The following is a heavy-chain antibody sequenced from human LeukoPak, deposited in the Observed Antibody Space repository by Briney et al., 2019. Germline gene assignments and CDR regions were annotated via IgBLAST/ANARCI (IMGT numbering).Heavy chain of an antibody. CDR2: FYPGESDT. J-gene: IGHJ3*02. D-gene: IGHD6-13*01. CDR3: ARSPGSSSLGHAFDI. CDR1: GYSFTSYW. Sequence: GESLKISCKGSGYSFTSYWIGWVRQMPGKGLEGMGIFYPGESDTRYSRCFQAQVPISGDKSTSTAYLQWSSLKAADTSMYYSARSPGSSSLGHAFDIWGQGTMVTVSS. V-gene: IGHV5-51*01.